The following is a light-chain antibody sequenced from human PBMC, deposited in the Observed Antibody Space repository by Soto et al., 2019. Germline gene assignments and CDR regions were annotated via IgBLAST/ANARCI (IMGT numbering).Light chain of an antibody. Sequence: DIQMTQSPSSLSASVGDRFTITCRSSQTIGNHLTWYQQKPGKAPKFLIYYVSNLQSGVPSRFSGSGSGTDFTLTIDSLQPEDFATYYCQQGYTSSITFGQGTRLEIK. J-gene: IGKJ5*01. V-gene: IGKV1-39*01. CDR3: QQGYTSSIT. CDR2: YVS. CDR1: QTIGNH.